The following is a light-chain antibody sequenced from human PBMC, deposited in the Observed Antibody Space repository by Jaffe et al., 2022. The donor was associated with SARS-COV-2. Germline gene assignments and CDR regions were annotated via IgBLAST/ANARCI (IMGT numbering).Light chain of an antibody. CDR2: AAS. CDR3: QQSSSTPIT. Sequence: DIQMTQSPSSLSASVGDRVTVTCRASQYISSYLNWYQQKPGKAPQLLIYAASSLQSGVPSRFSGSGSGTDFTLTITSLQPEDFATYYCQQSSSTPITFGQGTRLEIK. V-gene: IGKV1-39*01. J-gene: IGKJ5*01. CDR1: QYISSY.